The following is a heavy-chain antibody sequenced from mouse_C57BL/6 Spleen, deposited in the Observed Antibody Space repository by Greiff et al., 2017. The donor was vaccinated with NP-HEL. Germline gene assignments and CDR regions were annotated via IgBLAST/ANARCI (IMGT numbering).Heavy chain of an antibody. Sequence: QVQLQQPGAELVKPGASVKLSCKASGYTFTSYWMHWVKQRPGRGLELIGRIDPNSGGTKYNEKFKSKATLTVDKPSSTAYMQLSSLTSEDSAVYYCARGGEGFKDAMDYWGQGTSVTVSS. J-gene: IGHJ4*01. CDR3: ARGGEGFKDAMDY. D-gene: IGHD3-3*01. CDR1: GYTFTSYW. CDR2: IDPNSGGT. V-gene: IGHV1-72*01.